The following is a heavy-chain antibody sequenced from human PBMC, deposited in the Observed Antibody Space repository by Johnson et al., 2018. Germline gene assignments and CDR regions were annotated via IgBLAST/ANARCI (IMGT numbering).Heavy chain of an antibody. CDR1: GGSISSYY. J-gene: IGHJ6*03. V-gene: IGHV4-59*01. CDR3: ARVNGDGYNARYYYYMDV. Sequence: QVQLQESGPGLVKPSETLSLTCTVSGGSISSYYWSWIRQPPGKGLEWIGYIYYSGSTNYNPSLKSRVTISVDTSKNQFSLKRSSVTAADTAVYYCARVNGDGYNARYYYYMDVWGKGTTVTVSS. D-gene: IGHD5-24*01. CDR2: IYYSGST.